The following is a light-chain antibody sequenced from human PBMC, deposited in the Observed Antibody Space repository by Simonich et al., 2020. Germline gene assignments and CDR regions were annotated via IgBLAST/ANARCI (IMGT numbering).Light chain of an antibody. CDR3: CSYAGSSTWV. J-gene: IGLJ3*02. V-gene: IGLV2-23*01. CDR1: SSDVGSYNL. CDR2: EGS. Sequence: QSALTPPASVYGSPGQSITISCTGTSSDVGSYNLVSWYQQHPGKAPKLMIYEGSKRPSGVSNRFSGSKSGNTASLTISGLQAEDEADYYCCSYAGSSTWVFGGGTKLTVL.